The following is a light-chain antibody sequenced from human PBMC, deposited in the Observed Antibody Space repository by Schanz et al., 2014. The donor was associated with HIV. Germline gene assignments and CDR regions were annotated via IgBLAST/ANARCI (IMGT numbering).Light chain of an antibody. Sequence: QSVLTQPPSTSGTPGQRVAISCSGSSSNIGTYNVNWYQQLPGTAPRLLIYTQDQRPSGVPDRFSGSKSGTSASLVITGLQAEDEADYYCQSHDSALSAIVVFGGGTKLTVL. CDR3: QSHDSALSAIVV. CDR2: TQD. CDR1: SSNIGTYN. V-gene: IGLV1-44*01. J-gene: IGLJ2*01.